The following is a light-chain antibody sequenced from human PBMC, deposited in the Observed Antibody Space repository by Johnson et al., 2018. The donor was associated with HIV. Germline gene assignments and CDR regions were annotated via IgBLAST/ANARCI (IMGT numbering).Light chain of an antibody. CDR2: ENN. CDR1: SSNIGNNY. V-gene: IGLV1-51*02. Sequence: QSVLTQPPSVSAAPGQKVTIFCSGSSSNIGNNYVSWYQQLPGTAPKLLIYENNKRPSGIPDRFSGSKSGTSVTLAITGLQTGDEADYYCGTWDTSLSVYVFGTGTKVTVL. J-gene: IGLJ1*01. CDR3: GTWDTSLSVYV.